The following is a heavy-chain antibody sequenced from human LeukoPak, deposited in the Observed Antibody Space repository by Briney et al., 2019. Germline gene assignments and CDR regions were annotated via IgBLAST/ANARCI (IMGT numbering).Heavy chain of an antibody. D-gene: IGHD3-22*01. J-gene: IGHJ4*02. CDR3: AKEGYDSSGYYAIGY. Sequence: SETLSLTCTVSGGSISSDYWSWIRQPAGKGLEWIGRIYTSGSTSYNPSLKSRVTMSVDTSKRQISLRLSSVTAADTAVYYCAKEGYDSSGYYAIGYWGQGTLVTVSS. CDR1: GGSISSDY. CDR2: IYTSGST. V-gene: IGHV4-4*07.